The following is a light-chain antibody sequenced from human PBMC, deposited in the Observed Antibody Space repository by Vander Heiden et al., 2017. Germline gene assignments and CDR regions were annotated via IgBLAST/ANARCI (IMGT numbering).Light chain of an antibody. CDR3: QQYSISLYT. V-gene: IGKV3-20*01. CDR1: QSVSSSY. Sequence: VLTTSPGTLSFSPGESATLTCRGSQSVSSSYLAWYQQKPGQAPRLLIDGVSSRATGIPDRCSGSGSGTDFTLIISRLEPEDFAVYYRQQYSISLYTFGQGTKVEIK. CDR2: GVS. J-gene: IGKJ2*01.